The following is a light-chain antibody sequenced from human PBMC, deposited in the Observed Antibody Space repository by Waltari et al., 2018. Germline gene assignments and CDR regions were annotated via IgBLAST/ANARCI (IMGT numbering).Light chain of an antibody. Sequence: EIVLTQSPATLSLSPGERATLSSRASQSVSSYLAWYQQKPGQAPRLLIYDASNRATGIPARFSGSGSGTDFTLTISSLEPEDFAVYYCQQRSNRFTFGPGTKVDIK. CDR1: QSVSSY. V-gene: IGKV3-11*01. J-gene: IGKJ3*01. CDR3: QQRSNRFT. CDR2: DAS.